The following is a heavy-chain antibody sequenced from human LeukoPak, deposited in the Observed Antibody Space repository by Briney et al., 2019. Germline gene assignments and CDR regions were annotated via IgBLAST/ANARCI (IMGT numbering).Heavy chain of an antibody. CDR1: GYKFTSYW. V-gene: IGHV5-10-1*01. CDR3: ARVLGYSYGWNY. J-gene: IGHJ4*02. CDR2: IDPSDSYT. Sequence: GESLKISCKGSGYKFTSYWINWVRQMPGKGLEWMGRIDPSDSYTMYSPSFQGHVTISADKSISTAYLQWSSLKVSDSATYYCARVLGYSYGWNYWGQGTLVTVSS. D-gene: IGHD5-18*01.